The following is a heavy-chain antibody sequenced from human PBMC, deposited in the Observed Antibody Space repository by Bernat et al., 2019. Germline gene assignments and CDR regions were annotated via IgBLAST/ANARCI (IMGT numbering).Heavy chain of an antibody. Sequence: QVQLQESGPGLVKPSETLSLTCTVSGGSVSSGSYYWSWIRQPPGKGLEWIGYIYYSGSTNYNPSLQSRVTISVDTSKNQFSLKLSSVTVADTAVYYCARGGSGSESAEYFQHWGQGTLVTVSS. CDR1: GGSVSSGSYY. J-gene: IGHJ1*01. CDR3: ARGGSGSESAEYFQH. V-gene: IGHV4-61*01. CDR2: IYYSGST. D-gene: IGHD1-26*01.